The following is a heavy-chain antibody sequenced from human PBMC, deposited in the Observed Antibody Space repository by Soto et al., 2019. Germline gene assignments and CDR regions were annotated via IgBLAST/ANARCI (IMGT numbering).Heavy chain of an antibody. CDR1: GGTFSSYA. Sequence: GASVKVSCKASGGTFSSYAISWVRQAPGQGLEWMGGIIPIFGTANYAQKFQGRVTITADESTSTAYMELSSLRSEDTAVYYCARVFDGSGPPNFDYWGQGTLVTVSS. CDR3: ARVFDGSGPPNFDY. V-gene: IGHV1-69*13. J-gene: IGHJ4*02. CDR2: IIPIFGTA. D-gene: IGHD6-19*01.